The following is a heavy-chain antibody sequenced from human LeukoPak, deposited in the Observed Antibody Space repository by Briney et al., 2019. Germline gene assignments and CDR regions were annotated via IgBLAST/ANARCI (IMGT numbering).Heavy chain of an antibody. CDR3: ARGGVAGPNDAFDI. J-gene: IGHJ3*02. Sequence: GGSLRLSCAASGFTFSRYDMHWVRQPTGKGLEWVSAIGTAGDTYYPGSVKGRFTISRENAKNSLYLQMNSLRAGDTAVYYCARGGVAGPNDAFDIWGQGTMVTVSS. CDR1: GFTFSRYD. D-gene: IGHD6-19*01. V-gene: IGHV3-13*01. CDR2: IGTAGDT.